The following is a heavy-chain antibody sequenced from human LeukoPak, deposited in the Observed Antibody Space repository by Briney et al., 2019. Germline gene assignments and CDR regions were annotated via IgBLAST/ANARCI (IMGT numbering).Heavy chain of an antibody. V-gene: IGHV4-39*01. Sequence: SETLSLTCTVSGGSISSSSYYWGWIRQPPGKGLEWIGSIYYSGSTYYNPSLKSRVTISVDTSKNQFSLKLSSVTAADTAVYYCAKLNGDYPVYFDYWGQGTLVTVSS. CDR1: GGSISSSSYY. J-gene: IGHJ4*02. D-gene: IGHD4-17*01. CDR2: IYYSGST. CDR3: AKLNGDYPVYFDY.